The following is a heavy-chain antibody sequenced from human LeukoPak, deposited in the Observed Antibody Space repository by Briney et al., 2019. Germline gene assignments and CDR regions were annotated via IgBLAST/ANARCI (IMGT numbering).Heavy chain of an antibody. V-gene: IGHV1-69*05. D-gene: IGHD3-10*01. Sequence: GASVKVSCKASGGTFSSYAISWVRQAPGQGLEWMGGIIPIFGTANYAQKFQGRVTITTDESTSTAYMELSSLRSEDTAVYYCARVVVRGVSPPMFDPWGQGTLVTVSS. CDR3: ARVVVRGVSPPMFDP. J-gene: IGHJ5*02. CDR1: GGTFSSYA. CDR2: IIPIFGTA.